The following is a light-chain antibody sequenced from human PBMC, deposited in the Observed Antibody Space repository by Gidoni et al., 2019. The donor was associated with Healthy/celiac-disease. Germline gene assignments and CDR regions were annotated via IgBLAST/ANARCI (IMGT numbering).Light chain of an antibody. CDR3: QQYGSSPQT. CDR2: GAS. V-gene: IGKV3-20*01. J-gene: IGKJ1*01. CDR1: QSVSSSY. Sequence: EIVLTQSPGTLSLSPGERATLSCRASQSVSSSYLAWYQQKPGQAPRLLIYGASRSATGIPDRFSGSGSGTDFTLTISRLEPEDFAVYYCQQYGSSPQTFGQGTKVEIK.